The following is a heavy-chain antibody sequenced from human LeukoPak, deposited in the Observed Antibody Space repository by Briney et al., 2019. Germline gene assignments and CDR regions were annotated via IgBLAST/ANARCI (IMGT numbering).Heavy chain of an antibody. Sequence: ASVKVSCKASGYTFTSYGISWVRQAPGQGLEWMGWISAYNGNTNYAQKLQGRVTMTTDTSTSTAYMELRSLRSDDTAVYYCARGGNRITMVRGVYDAFDIWGQGTMVTVSS. V-gene: IGHV1-18*01. J-gene: IGHJ3*02. CDR1: GYTFTSYG. D-gene: IGHD3-10*01. CDR2: ISAYNGNT. CDR3: ARGGNRITMVRGVYDAFDI.